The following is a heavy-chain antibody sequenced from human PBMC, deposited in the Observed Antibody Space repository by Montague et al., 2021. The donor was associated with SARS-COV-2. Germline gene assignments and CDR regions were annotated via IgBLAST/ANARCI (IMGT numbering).Heavy chain of an antibody. D-gene: IGHD4-23*01. V-gene: IGHV4-59*01. Sequence: SETLSLTCTVSGGSITGYYWSWLRRSPGKGLGWIAYIYDGGAVNYNPSLGSRVTISTDTFKNQLSLKVNSVTAADTAVYYCVRDHPFGGPRGAYDIWGQGTVVTVSS. CDR3: VRDHPFGGPRGAYDI. CDR1: GGSITGYY. CDR2: IYDGGAV. J-gene: IGHJ3*02.